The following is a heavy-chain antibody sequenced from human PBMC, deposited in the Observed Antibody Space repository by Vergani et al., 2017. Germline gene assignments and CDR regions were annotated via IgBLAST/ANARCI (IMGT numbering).Heavy chain of an antibody. CDR1: GYTFTSSG. CDR3: AGRRPPRGYGGYDEPLDP. J-gene: IGHJ5*02. D-gene: IGHD5-12*01. CDR2: ISAYNGNT. V-gene: IGHV1-18*01. Sequence: QVQLVQSGAEVKKPGASVKVSCKASGYTFTSSGISWVRQAPGQGLEWMGWISAYNGNTNYAQKLQGRITMTTDTSTSTASMELRCPRPDDPAVYYCAGRRPPRGYGGYDEPLDPWGQGTLVTVSS.